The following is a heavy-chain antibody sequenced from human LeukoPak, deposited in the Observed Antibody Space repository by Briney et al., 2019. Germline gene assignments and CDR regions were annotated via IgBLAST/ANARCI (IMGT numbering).Heavy chain of an antibody. CDR2: ISWNSGSM. D-gene: IGHD1-26*01. CDR3: ARDNFLANLGATTGAFDI. J-gene: IGHJ3*02. CDR1: GFTFDDYA. V-gene: IGHV3-9*01. Sequence: PGGSLRLSCAASGFTFDDYAMHWVRQAPGKGLEWVSGISWNSGSMDYADSVKGRFTISRDNAKNSLYLQMNSLRAEDTAMYYCARDNFLANLGATTGAFDIWGQGTMVTVSA.